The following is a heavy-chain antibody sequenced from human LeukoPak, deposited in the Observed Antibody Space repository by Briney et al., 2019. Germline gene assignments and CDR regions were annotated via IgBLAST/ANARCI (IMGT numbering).Heavy chain of an antibody. CDR3: ARDPIITIFGVVMEYGMDV. J-gene: IGHJ6*02. V-gene: IGHV4-61*02. CDR1: GVSISSGSYY. Sequence: SQTLSLTCTVSGVSISSGSYYWSWIRQPAGKGLEWIGRIYTSGSTNYNPSLKSRVTISVDTSKTQFSLKLSSVTAADTAVYYCARDPIITIFGVVMEYGMDVWGQGTTVTVSS. D-gene: IGHD3-3*01. CDR2: IYTSGST.